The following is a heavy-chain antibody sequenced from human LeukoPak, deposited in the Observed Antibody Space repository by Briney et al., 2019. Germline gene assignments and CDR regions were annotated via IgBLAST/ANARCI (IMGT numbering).Heavy chain of an antibody. V-gene: IGHV3-23*01. CDR3: AKGSYGSGNYHGFDY. D-gene: IGHD3-10*01. Sequence: PGGSLRLSCVASGFTFSSYGMSWVRQAPGKGLEWVSGISGVGGSTYYADSVKGRFTISRDNSKNTLYLQMNSLRAEDTAIYYCAKGSYGSGNYHGFDYWGQGTLVTVSS. J-gene: IGHJ4*02. CDR2: ISGVGGST. CDR1: GFTFSSYG.